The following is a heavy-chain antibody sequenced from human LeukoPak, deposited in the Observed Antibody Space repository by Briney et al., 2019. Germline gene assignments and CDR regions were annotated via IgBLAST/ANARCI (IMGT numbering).Heavy chain of an antibody. Sequence: PGGSLGLSCAPSGLSVSSSYMSWVRQAPGKGLEWVSIIYVEGTTYYADSVKGRFTISRDDSKNTVYLQMDSLTAEDTAVYYCARGLGSGTYTDFYMDVWAKGTTVTVSS. CDR2: IYVEGTT. V-gene: IGHV3-53*01. CDR3: ARGLGSGTYTDFYMDV. J-gene: IGHJ6*03. CDR1: GLSVSSSY. D-gene: IGHD3-10*01.